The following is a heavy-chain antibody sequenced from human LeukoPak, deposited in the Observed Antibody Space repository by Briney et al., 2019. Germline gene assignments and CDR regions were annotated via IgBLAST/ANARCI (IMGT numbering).Heavy chain of an antibody. CDR1: GFTFSDYY. J-gene: IGHJ6*02. D-gene: IGHD3-3*01. CDR3: ARGRYYDFWSGYLSYYYYGMDV. CDR2: ISSSGSTI. V-gene: IGHV3-11*01. Sequence: GGSLRLSCAASGFTFSDYYMSWIRQAPGKGLEWVSYISSSGSTIYYADSVKGRFTISRDNAKNSLYLQMNNLRAEDTAVYYCARGRYYDFWSGYLSYYYYGMDVWGQGTTVTVSS.